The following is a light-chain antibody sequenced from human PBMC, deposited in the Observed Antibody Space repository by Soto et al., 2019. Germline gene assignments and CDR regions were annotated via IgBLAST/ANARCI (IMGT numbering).Light chain of an antibody. J-gene: IGKJ2*01. CDR3: LQDHTYPYS. CDR1: QGIRDD. CDR2: AAS. Sequence: AIQLTQSPSSLSASVGYIVTITCRSSQGIRDDLGWYQQKPGKAPKLLIYAASTFQTGVPSRFSGSGSGTDFTLTISSLQPEDVANYYCLQDHTYPYSFGQGTKLEIK. V-gene: IGKV1-6*01.